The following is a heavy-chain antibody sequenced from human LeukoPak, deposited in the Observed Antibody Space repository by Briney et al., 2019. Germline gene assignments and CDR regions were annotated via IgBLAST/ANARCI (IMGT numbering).Heavy chain of an antibody. CDR3: ARDSGSGLSHAFDI. Sequence: VASVNVSCKASGGTFTIYYIHWVRQAPGQGLEWMGIINPSGGSTSYAQKFQGRVTMTRDTSTSTVYMELSSLRSEDTAVYYCARDSGSGLSHAFDIWGQGTMVTVSS. CDR1: GGTFTIYY. CDR2: INPSGGST. J-gene: IGHJ3*02. V-gene: IGHV1-46*01. D-gene: IGHD3-22*01.